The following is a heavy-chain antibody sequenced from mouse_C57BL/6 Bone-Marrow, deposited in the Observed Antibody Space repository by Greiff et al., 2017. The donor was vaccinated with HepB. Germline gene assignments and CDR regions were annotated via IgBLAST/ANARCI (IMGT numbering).Heavy chain of an antibody. CDR2: INYDGSST. V-gene: IGHV5-16*01. D-gene: IGHD1-1*01. CDR1: GFTFSDYY. CDR3: VRDNYGSSYGWYFDV. J-gene: IGHJ1*03. Sequence: EVKLMESEGGLVQPGSSMKLSCTASGFTFSDYYMAWVRQVPEKGLEWVANINYDGSSTYYLDSLKSRFIISRDNAKNILYLQMSSLKSEDTATYYCVRDNYGSSYGWYFDVWGTGTTVTVSS.